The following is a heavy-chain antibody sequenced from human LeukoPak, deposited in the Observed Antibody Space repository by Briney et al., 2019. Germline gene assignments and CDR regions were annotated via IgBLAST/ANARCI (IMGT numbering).Heavy chain of an antibody. D-gene: IGHD3-22*01. V-gene: IGHV1-46*01. CDR2: INPSGGST. J-gene: IGHJ4*02. CDR1: GYTFTSYY. CDR3: ARGLAPTYYYDSSGYYPEGDY. Sequence: ASVKVSCKASGYTFTSYYMHWVRQAPGQGLEWMGIINPSGGSTSYAQKFQGRVTMTRDTSTSTVYMELSSLRSEDTAVYYCARGLAPTYYYDSSGYYPEGDYWGQGTLVTVSS.